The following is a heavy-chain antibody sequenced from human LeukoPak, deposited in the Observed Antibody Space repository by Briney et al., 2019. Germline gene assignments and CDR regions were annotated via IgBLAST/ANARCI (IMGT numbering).Heavy chain of an antibody. CDR1: GYTFTGYY. Sequence: ASVRVSCKASGYTFTGYYMHWVRQAPGQGLEWMGRINPNSGGTNYAQKFQGRVTMTRDTSISTAYMELSRLRSDDTAVYYCARGGYDFVYYHYGMDVWGQGTTVTVSS. CDR2: INPNSGGT. CDR3: ARGGYDFVYYHYGMDV. D-gene: IGHD3-3*01. J-gene: IGHJ6*02. V-gene: IGHV1-2*06.